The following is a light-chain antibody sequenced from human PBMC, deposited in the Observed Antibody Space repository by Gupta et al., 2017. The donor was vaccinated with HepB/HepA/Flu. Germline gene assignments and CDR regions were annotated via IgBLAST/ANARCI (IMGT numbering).Light chain of an antibody. CDR1: QSISTY. CDR2: GAA. J-gene: IGKJ1*01. CDR3: QQNDSTPPWT. Sequence: DIQMTQSPSSLSASVGDRVTITCRASQSISTYLNWYQQKPGKAPKLLIYGAARLQSGVPSRFSGSGCGTDFTLTISSRQPDDFASYYCQQNDSTPPWTFGQGTKVEIK. V-gene: IGKV1-39*01.